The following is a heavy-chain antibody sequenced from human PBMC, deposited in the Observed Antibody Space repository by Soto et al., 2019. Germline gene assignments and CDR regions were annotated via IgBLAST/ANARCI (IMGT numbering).Heavy chain of an antibody. V-gene: IGHV3-30-3*01. D-gene: IGHD3-16*01. J-gene: IGHJ4*02. CDR1: GITFGSRA. Sequence: VQLLESGGDLIQPGGSLRLSCVASGITFGSRAMSWVRQAPGEGLEWVAVISYDGSNKYYADSVKGRFTISRDNSKNTLYLQMNSLRAEDTAVYYCARGRDYLGGDFDYWGQGTLVTVSS. CDR2: ISYDGSNK. CDR3: ARGRDYLGGDFDY.